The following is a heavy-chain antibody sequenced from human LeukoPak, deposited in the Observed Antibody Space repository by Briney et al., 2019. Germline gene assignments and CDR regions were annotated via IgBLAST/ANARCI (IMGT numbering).Heavy chain of an antibody. V-gene: IGHV3-30*04. J-gene: IGHJ3*02. CDR3: ARDLRAFDSSGYYLAGAFDI. Sequence: GGSLRLFCAASGFTFSSYAMHWVRQAPGKGLEWVTVISYDGSNKYYTDSVKGRFTISRDNSKNTLYLQMNSLRAEDRAVYYCARDLRAFDSSGYYLAGAFDIWGQGTMVTVSS. D-gene: IGHD3-22*01. CDR1: GFTFSSYA. CDR2: ISYDGSNK.